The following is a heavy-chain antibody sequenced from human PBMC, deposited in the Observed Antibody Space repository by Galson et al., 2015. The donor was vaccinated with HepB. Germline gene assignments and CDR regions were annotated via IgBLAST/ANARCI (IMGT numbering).Heavy chain of an antibody. V-gene: IGHV3-23*01. CDR2: ISGSGGST. CDR3: AKGGIVVVPAAPRGEEIWDY. CDR1: GFTFSSYA. D-gene: IGHD2-2*01. J-gene: IGHJ4*02. Sequence: SLRLSCAASGFTFSSYAMSWVRQAPGKGLEWVSAISGSGGSTYYADSVKGRFTISRDNSKNTLYLQMNSLRAEDTAVYYCAKGGIVVVPAAPRGEEIWDYWGQGTLVTVSS.